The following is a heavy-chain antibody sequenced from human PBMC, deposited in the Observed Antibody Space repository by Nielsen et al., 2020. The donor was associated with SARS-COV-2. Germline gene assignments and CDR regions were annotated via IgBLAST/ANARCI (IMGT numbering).Heavy chain of an antibody. Sequence: WIRQPPGKGLEWVAVILYDGSNKYYADSVKGRFTISRDNSKNTLYLQMNSLRAEDTAVYYCAGHPYCTNGVCYKYGMDVWGQGTTVTVSS. CDR2: ILYDGSNK. CDR3: AGHPYCTNGVCYKYGMDV. D-gene: IGHD2-8*01. V-gene: IGHV3-30*03. J-gene: IGHJ6*02.